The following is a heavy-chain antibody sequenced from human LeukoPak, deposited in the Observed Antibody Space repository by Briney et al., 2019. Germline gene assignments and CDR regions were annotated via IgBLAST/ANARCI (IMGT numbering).Heavy chain of an antibody. CDR1: GFTFSSYA. D-gene: IGHD3-10*01. CDR3: ARGPSYGSGSYWYYFDC. CDR2: ISSSSSYT. Sequence: GGSLRLSCAASGFTFSSYAMSWVRQAPGKGLEWVSYISSSSSYTNYADSVKGRLTISRDNSKNTLYLQMNSLRAEDTAVYYCARGPSYGSGSYWYYFDCWGQGTLVTVSS. V-gene: IGHV3-21*05. J-gene: IGHJ4*02.